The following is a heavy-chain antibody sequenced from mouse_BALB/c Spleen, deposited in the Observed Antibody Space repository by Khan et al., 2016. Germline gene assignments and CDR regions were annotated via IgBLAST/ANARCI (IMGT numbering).Heavy chain of an antibody. D-gene: IGHD2-3*01. Sequence: VRLQQSGAELVKPGASVKLSCTASGFNIKDTYMHWVKQRPEQGLEWIGRIDPANVNTKYDPKFQGKATITADTSSNTAYLQLSSLTSEDTAVYYWTREGYYPYWGQGTTLTVSS. CDR1: GFNIKDTY. CDR3: TREGYYPY. J-gene: IGHJ2*01. CDR2: IDPANVNT. V-gene: IGHV14-3*02.